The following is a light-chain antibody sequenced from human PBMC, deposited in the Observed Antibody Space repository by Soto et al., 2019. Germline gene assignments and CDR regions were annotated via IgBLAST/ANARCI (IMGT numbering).Light chain of an antibody. J-gene: IGLJ2*01. V-gene: IGLV1-40*01. CDR3: QSYDSSLSVV. Sequence: QSVLTQPPSVSGAPGQRVTISCTGSSSNIGAGYDVHWYQQLPRTAPKIVIYGNNNRPSGVPDRFSGSKSGTSASLAITGLQAEDEADYYCQSYDSSLSVVFGGGTKRTVL. CDR2: GNN. CDR1: SSNIGAGYD.